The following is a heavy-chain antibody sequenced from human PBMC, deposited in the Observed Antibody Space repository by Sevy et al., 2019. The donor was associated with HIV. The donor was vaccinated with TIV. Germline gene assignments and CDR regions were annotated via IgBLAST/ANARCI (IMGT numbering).Heavy chain of an antibody. Sequence: ASVKVSREASGYTFTSYRIYWVRQAPGQGLEWMGWISPFNGDTNYAQKFQGRVTMITDTSTSTAYMELRSLRSDDTAVYYCARAYCSGGSCYSLAYWGQGALVTVSS. D-gene: IGHD2-15*01. CDR2: ISPFNGDT. V-gene: IGHV1-18*01. CDR1: GYTFTSYR. J-gene: IGHJ4*02. CDR3: ARAYCSGGSCYSLAY.